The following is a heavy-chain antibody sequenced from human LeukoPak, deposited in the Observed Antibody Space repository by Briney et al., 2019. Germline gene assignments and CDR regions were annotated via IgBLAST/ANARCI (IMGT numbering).Heavy chain of an antibody. J-gene: IGHJ1*01. CDR1: GGSISSYY. Sequence: PSETLSLTCTVSGGSISSYYWSWIRQPPGKGLEWIGYIYYSGSTNYNPSLKSRVTISVDTSKNQFSLKLSSVTAADTAVYYCARDTPGGFQHWVQGTLVTVSS. V-gene: IGHV4-59*01. CDR2: IYYSGST. D-gene: IGHD1-14*01. CDR3: ARDTPGGFQH.